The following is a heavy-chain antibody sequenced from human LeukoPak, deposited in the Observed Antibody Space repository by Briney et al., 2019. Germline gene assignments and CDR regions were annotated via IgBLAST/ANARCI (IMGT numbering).Heavy chain of an antibody. CDR2: IIALFGTA. J-gene: IGHJ6*02. CDR1: GGTCSSYA. D-gene: IGHD5-24*01. Sequence: SEKVSCKASGGTCSSYAISWVRQATGQWLEWMGGIIALFGTANYAQKFQGRLTITADESTSTAYMELSSLRSEDTAVYYCARIRDDYNSYFFYGMDVWGQGTTVTVSS. CDR3: ARIRDDYNSYFFYGMDV. V-gene: IGHV1-69*13.